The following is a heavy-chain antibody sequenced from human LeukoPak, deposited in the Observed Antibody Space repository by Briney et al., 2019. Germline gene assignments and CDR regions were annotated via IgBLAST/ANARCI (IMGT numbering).Heavy chain of an antibody. J-gene: IGHJ4*02. Sequence: GGSLRVSCSASGFSFDGYAMSWVRQAPGKGLQWVGFIRGKAYGATATYAASVQGRFIISRDDSSNIVHLQMNSLKIEDTAVYFCARVNYYNSASYYGYFDYWGQGAPVTVSS. CDR2: IRGKAYGATA. V-gene: IGHV3-49*04. CDR1: GFSFDGYA. D-gene: IGHD3-22*01. CDR3: ARVNYYNSASYYGYFDY.